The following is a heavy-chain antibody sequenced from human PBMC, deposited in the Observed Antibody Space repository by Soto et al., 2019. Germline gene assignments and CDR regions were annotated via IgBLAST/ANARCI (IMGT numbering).Heavy chain of an antibody. CDR3: ARESGGYDSSTRYGLDV. CDR1: GGSISSVGHY. CDR2: IYYSGST. J-gene: IGHJ6*02. D-gene: IGHD6-25*01. V-gene: IGHV4-31*03. Sequence: SETLSLTCSVSGGSISSVGHYWTWIRQQPGKGLAWIGYIYYSGSTDYNPSLKSRVTISVDRSKNQFSLNLSSVTAADTAIYYCARESGGYDSSTRYGLDVWGQGTTVTVSS.